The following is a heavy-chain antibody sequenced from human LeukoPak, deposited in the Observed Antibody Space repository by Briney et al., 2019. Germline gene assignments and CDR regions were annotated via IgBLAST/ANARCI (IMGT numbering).Heavy chain of an antibody. J-gene: IGHJ4*02. CDR1: GFTFSSYG. D-gene: IGHD2-2*02. CDR3: AKCSLSRCSSTSCYKRAHFDY. CDR2: ISYDGSNK. Sequence: GGSLRLSCAASGFTFSSYGMHWVRQAPGKGLEWVAVISYDGSNKYYADSVKGRFTISRDNSKNTLYLQMNSLRAEDTAVYYCAKCSLSRCSSTSCYKRAHFDYWGQGTLVTVSS. V-gene: IGHV3-30*18.